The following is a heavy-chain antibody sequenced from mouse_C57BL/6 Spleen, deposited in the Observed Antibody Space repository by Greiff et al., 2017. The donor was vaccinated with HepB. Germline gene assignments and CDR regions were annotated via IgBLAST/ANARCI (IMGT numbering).Heavy chain of an antibody. V-gene: IGHV14-1*01. CDR3: TTPMITKAMDY. CDR1: GFNIKDYY. J-gene: IGHJ4*01. D-gene: IGHD2-4*01. Sequence: EVQLQQSGAELVRPGASVKLSCTASGFNIKDYYMHWVKQRPEQGLEWIGRIDPEDGDTEYAPKFQGKATMNADTSSNTAYLQLSSLTSEDTAVYYCTTPMITKAMDYWGQGTSVTVSS. CDR2: IDPEDGDT.